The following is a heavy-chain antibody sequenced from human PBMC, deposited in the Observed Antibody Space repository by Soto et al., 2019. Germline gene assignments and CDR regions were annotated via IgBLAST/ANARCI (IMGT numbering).Heavy chain of an antibody. CDR2: IYYSGST. D-gene: IGHD6-13*01. Sequence: PSETLSLTCTVSGGSISSYYWSWIRQPPGKGLEWIGYIYYSGSTNYNPSLKSRVTISVDTSKNQYSLKLSSVTAADTAVYYCVRDRGTAAAGIDYWGQGTLVTVSS. V-gene: IGHV4-59*01. J-gene: IGHJ4*02. CDR3: VRDRGTAAAGIDY. CDR1: GGSISSYY.